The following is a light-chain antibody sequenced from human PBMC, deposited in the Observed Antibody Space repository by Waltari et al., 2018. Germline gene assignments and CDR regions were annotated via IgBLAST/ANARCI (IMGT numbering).Light chain of an antibody. CDR3: QHYYSAPYS. CDR1: QSLLYSSNNKNY. Sequence: DIVMTQSPDSLAVSLGERVTINCKSSQSLLYSSNNKNYLAWYQQKTGQAPNLLIYWASTRKSGVPNRFSGSGSGADFTLTISGLQAEDVAVYYCQHYYSAPYSFGQGTKVEIK. V-gene: IGKV4-1*01. CDR2: WAS. J-gene: IGKJ2*03.